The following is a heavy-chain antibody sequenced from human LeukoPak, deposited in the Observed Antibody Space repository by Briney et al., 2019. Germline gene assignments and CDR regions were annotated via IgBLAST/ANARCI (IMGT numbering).Heavy chain of an antibody. CDR3: ARDRREYGMDV. V-gene: IGHV4-34*01. CDR1: GGSFSGYY. CDR2: INHSGST. J-gene: IGHJ6*02. Sequence: SETLSLTCAVYGGSFSGYYWSWIRQPPGKGLEWIGEINHSGSTNHNPSLKSRITISVDTSKNQFSLKLGSVTAADTAVYYCARDRREYGMDVWGQGTTVTVSS. D-gene: IGHD1-26*01.